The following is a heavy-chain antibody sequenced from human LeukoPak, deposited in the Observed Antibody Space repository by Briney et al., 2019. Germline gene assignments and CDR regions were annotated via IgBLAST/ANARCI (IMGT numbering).Heavy chain of an antibody. J-gene: IGHJ4*02. CDR3: ASIVGGDIVY. V-gene: IGHV6-1*01. Sequence: SQTLSRTCDISGDSVSINSAGWNWTRQSPSRGLEWLGRTYYRSKWYNDYAVSVKSRITINPDASKNQFSLQLKSVTPEDTAVYYCASIVGGDIVYWGQGTLVTVSS. D-gene: IGHD5-12*01. CDR2: TYYRSKWYN. CDR1: GDSVSINSAG.